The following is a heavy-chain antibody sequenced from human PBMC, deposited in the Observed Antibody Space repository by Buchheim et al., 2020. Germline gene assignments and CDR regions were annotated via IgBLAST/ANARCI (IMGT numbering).Heavy chain of an antibody. V-gene: IGHV3-30*03. D-gene: IGHD6-13*01. CDR2: ISYDGSNK. Sequence: QVQLVESGGGVVQPGRSLRLSCAASGFTFSSYGMHWVRQAPGKGLEWVAVISYDGSNKYYADSVKGRFTISRDNSKNTLYLQMNSLRAEDTAVYYCARDRGNYFDYWGQGTL. J-gene: IGHJ4*02. CDR1: GFTFSSYG. CDR3: ARDRGNYFDY.